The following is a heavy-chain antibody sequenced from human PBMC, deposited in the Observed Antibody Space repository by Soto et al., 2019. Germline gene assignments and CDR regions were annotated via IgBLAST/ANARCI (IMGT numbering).Heavy chain of an antibody. CDR3: ATSHNSSGYNIDWFDP. V-gene: IGHV4-39*02. CDR1: GGSISSSSYY. D-gene: IGHD3-22*01. J-gene: IGHJ5*02. Sequence: QLQLQESGPGLVKPSETLSLTCTVSGGSISSSSYYWGWIRQPPGKGLEWIGSIYYSGSTYYNPSLKRRVTIYVDTSINHFSLKLSPVTAADTDVYYCATSHNSSGYNIDWFDPWGQGTLVTGSS. CDR2: IYYSGST.